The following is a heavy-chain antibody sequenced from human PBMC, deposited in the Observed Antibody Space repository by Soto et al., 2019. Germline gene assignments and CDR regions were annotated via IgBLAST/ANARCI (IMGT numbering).Heavy chain of an antibody. CDR3: AIFLISNNGVWEPFYI. V-gene: IGHV3-23*01. J-gene: IGHJ3*02. Sequence: GGSLRLSCAASGFNFPAYAMNWVRQAPGKGLQWVSGLVGSGADENYADSVRGRFTVSRDNSRNTLYLQMNSLRDEDKAVYYGAIFLISNNGVWEPFYIWGRGTKVTVSS. CDR1: GFNFPAYA. CDR2: LVGSGADE. D-gene: IGHD2-8*01.